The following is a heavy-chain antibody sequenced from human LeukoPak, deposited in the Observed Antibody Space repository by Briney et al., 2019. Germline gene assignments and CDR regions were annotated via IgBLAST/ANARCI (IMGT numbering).Heavy chain of an antibody. V-gene: IGHV4-34*01. CDR3: VPYGDYDY. Sequence: SETLSLTCAVYGGSFSGYYWSWIRQPPGKGLEWIGGIYYSGSTYYNPSLKSRVTISVDTSKNQFSLKLSSVTAADTAVYYCVPYGDYDYWGQGTLVTVSS. D-gene: IGHD4-17*01. J-gene: IGHJ4*02. CDR2: IYYSGST. CDR1: GGSFSGYY.